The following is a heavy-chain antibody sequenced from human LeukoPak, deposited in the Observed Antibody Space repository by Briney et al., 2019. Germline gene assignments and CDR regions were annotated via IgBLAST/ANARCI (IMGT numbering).Heavy chain of an antibody. Sequence: SETLSLTCTLSGGSISSSTYYWGWIRRPPGEGLEWIGIINYSGTTYYNPSLKSRVTLSIDTSKNQFSLKLSSVTAADTAVHYCARFVGGGNYLDCWGQGTLVAVSS. CDR1: GGSISSSTYY. CDR3: ARFVGGGNYLDC. V-gene: IGHV4-39*07. D-gene: IGHD2-21*01. CDR2: INYSGTT. J-gene: IGHJ4*02.